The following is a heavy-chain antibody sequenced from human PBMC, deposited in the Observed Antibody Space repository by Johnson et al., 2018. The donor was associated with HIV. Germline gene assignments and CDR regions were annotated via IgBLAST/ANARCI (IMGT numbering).Heavy chain of an antibody. CDR2: ISYDGSNK. Sequence: QVQLVESGGGLVQPGGSLRLSCAASGFTFSTSWMSWVRQAPGKGLEWVTVISYDGSNKYYADSVKGRFTISRDNAKNTLYLQMNSLRAEDTAVYYCARDGAADNAFDIWGQGTMVTVSS. D-gene: IGHD3-16*01. CDR1: GFTFSTSW. J-gene: IGHJ3*02. V-gene: IGHV3-30*03. CDR3: ARDGAADNAFDI.